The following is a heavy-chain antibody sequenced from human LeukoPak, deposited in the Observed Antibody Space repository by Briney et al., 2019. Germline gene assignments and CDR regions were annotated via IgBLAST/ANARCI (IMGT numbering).Heavy chain of an antibody. V-gene: IGHV4-31*03. CDR3: ARDCNYYDSSGYSNDAFDI. Sequence: SETLSLTCTVSGGSISSGGYYWSWIRQHPGKGLEWIGYIYYSGSTYYNPSLKSRVTISVDTSKNQFSLKLSSVTAADTAVYYCARDCNYYDSSGYSNDAFDIWGQGTMVTVSS. J-gene: IGHJ3*02. D-gene: IGHD3-22*01. CDR2: IYYSGST. CDR1: GGSISSGGYY.